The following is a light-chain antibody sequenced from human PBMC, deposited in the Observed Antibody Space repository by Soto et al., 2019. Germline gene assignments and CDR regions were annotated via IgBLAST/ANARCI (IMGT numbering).Light chain of an antibody. CDR2: DAS. CDR1: QSVSSH. V-gene: IGKV3-11*01. Sequence: EIVLTKYPATLSLSPGERATLSCRASQSVSSHLAWYQQKPGQAPRLLIYDASKRPTGIPARFSGSGSGTDFTLTISSLEPEDSAVYYCQQRSDRLPITFGHGTKVDI. CDR3: QQRSDRLPIT. J-gene: IGKJ3*01.